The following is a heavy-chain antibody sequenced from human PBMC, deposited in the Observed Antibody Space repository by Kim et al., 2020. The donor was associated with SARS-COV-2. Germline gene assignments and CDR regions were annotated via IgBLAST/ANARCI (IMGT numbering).Heavy chain of an antibody. CDR3: ARNRGWDWPDYFDY. CDR1: GYTFTSYA. D-gene: IGHD1-26*01. J-gene: IGHJ4*02. V-gene: IGHV7-4-1*02. Sequence: ASVKVSCKASGYTFTSYAMNWVRQAPGQGLEWMGWINTNTGNPTYAQGFTGRFVFSLDTSVNSAYLQISSLKAEDTAVYYCARNRGWDWPDYFDYWGQGTLVTVSS. CDR2: INTNTGNP.